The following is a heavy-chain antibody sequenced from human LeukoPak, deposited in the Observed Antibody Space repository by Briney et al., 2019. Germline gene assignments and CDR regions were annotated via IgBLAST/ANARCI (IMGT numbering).Heavy chain of an antibody. J-gene: IGHJ4*02. V-gene: IGHV3-53*01. CDR2: IYSGGST. Sequence: GGSLRLSCAASGSTVSSNYMSWVRQAPGKGLQWVSVIYSGGSTYYADSVKGRFTISRDNSKNTLYLQMNSLRAEDTAVYYCARGGSSSWYYFDYWGQGTLVTVSS. CDR3: ARGGSSSWYYFDY. D-gene: IGHD6-13*01. CDR1: GSTVSSNY.